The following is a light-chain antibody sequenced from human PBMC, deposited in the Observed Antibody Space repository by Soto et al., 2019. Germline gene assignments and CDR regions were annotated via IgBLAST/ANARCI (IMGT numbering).Light chain of an antibody. CDR1: ISVVGRFDV. CDR3: CAYVNSRSYV. CDR2: EGS. Sequence: QSVLTQPASVSGSLGQSITISCTGTISVVGRFDVVSWYQQHPGQVPKLIIYEGSRRPSGVSSRFSGSKSGNTASLTISGLQAEDEADYYCCAYVNSRSYVFGSGTKGTVL. J-gene: IGLJ1*01. V-gene: IGLV2-23*01.